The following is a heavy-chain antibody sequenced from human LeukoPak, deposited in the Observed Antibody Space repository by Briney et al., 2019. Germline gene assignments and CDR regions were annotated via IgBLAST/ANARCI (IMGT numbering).Heavy chain of an antibody. V-gene: IGHV3-23*01. CDR1: GFIFSNYA. CDR2: ITGSGTAT. CDR3: AKATPPSGCGDYPPFDY. D-gene: IGHD4-17*01. Sequence: GGSLRLSCAASGFIFSNYAMSWVRQAPGRGLEWVSAITGSGTATNYADSVKGRFTISRDNSKDTLYLQMNSLRAEDTAVYYCAKATPPSGCGDYPPFDYWGQGSLVTVSS. J-gene: IGHJ4*02.